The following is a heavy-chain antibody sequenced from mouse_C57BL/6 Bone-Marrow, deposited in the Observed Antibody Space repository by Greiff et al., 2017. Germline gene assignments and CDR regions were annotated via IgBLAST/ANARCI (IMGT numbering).Heavy chain of an antibody. V-gene: IGHV1-81*01. CDR2: IYPRSGNT. D-gene: IGHD2-4*01. Sequence: VQLQQSGAELARPGASVKLSCKASGYTFTSYGISWVKQRTGQGLEWIGEIYPRSGNTYYNEKFKGKATLTADKSSSTAYMGLRSLTSEDSAVYFCGRGDDYPLDYWGQGTTRTVSS. CDR1: GYTFTSYG. J-gene: IGHJ2*01. CDR3: GRGDDYPLDY.